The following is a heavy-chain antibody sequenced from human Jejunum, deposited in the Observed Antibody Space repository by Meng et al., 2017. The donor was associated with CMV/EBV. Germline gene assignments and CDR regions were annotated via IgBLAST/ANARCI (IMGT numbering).Heavy chain of an antibody. CDR2: ITSGSQYI. V-gene: IGHV3-21*01. CDR3: ATDYRRGAGPN. CDR1: GLDFNTYN. D-gene: IGHD6-13*01. Sequence: CAASGLDFNTYNMNWVRQAPGKGLEWVSSITSGSQYIFYTDSVKGRFTLSRDNAKKSLYLQMNSLRAADTAVYYCATDYRRGAGPNWGQGTLVTVSS. J-gene: IGHJ4*02.